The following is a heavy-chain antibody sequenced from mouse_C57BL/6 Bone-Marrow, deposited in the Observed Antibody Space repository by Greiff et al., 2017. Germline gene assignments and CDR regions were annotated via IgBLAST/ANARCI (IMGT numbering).Heavy chain of an antibody. CDR1: GFTFSSYA. D-gene: IGHD2-5*01. J-gene: IGHJ2*01. CDR3: ARHYSTIFDY. CDR2: ISDGGSYT. V-gene: IGHV5-4*03. Sequence: EVKLVESGGGLVKPGGSLKLSCAASGFTFSSYAMYWVRQTPEKRLEWVATISDGGSYTYYPDNVKGRFTISRDNAKNNLYLQMSHLNSEDTAMYYCARHYSTIFDYWCQGTTLTVSS.